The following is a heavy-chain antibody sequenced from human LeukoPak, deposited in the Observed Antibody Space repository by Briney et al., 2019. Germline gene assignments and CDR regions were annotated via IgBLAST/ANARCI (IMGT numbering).Heavy chain of an antibody. CDR2: ISGSGGST. V-gene: IGHV3-23*01. CDR1: GFTFSSYA. Sequence: WGSLTLSCAASGFTFSSYAMSWVRQAPGKGLEWVSDISGSGGSTYYADSVKGRFTISRDNSKNTLYLQMNNLRAEDTAVYYGAKDLFIVVVPAAILFDYWGQGTLVTVSS. D-gene: IGHD2-2*02. J-gene: IGHJ4*02. CDR3: AKDLFIVVVPAAILFDY.